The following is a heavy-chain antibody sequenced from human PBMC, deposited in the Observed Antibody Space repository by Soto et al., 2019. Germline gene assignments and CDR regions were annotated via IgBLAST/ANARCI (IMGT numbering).Heavy chain of an antibody. CDR2: ISAYNGNT. J-gene: IGHJ1*01. CDR1: GYTFTSYG. CDR3: ARGYYYDSSGPEYFQH. D-gene: IGHD3-22*01. V-gene: IGHV1-18*01. Sequence: QVQLVQSGAEVKKPGASVKVSCKASGYTFTSYGISWVRQAPGQGVEWMGWISAYNGNTNYAQKLQGRVTMTTDTSPSTAYMELRSLRSEDTAVYYCARGYYYDSSGPEYFQHWGQGTLVTVSS.